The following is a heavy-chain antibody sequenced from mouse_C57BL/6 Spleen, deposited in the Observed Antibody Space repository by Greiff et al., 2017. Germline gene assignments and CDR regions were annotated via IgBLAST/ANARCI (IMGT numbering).Heavy chain of an antibody. Sequence: EVHLVESGPGMVKPSQSLPLTCTVTGYSITSGYDWHWIRHFPGNKLEWMGYISYSGSTNYNPSLKSRISITHDTSKNHFFLKLNSVTTEDTATYYCARDSGYGSSLWYFDVWGTGTTVTVSS. CDR3: ARDSGYGSSLWYFDV. CDR1: GYSITSGYD. CDR2: ISYSGST. J-gene: IGHJ1*03. D-gene: IGHD1-1*01. V-gene: IGHV3-1*01.